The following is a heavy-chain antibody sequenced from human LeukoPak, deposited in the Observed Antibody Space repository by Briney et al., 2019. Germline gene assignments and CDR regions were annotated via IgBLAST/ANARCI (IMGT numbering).Heavy chain of an antibody. D-gene: IGHD6-19*01. CDR1: GYTFTGYY. Sequence: ASVKVSCKASGYTFTGYYMHWVRQAPGQGLEWMGWINPNSGDTNYAQKFQGRVTMTRDTSISTAYMELSRLRSDDTAVYYCARTTTVSSGPDYWGQGTLVTVSS. CDR3: ARTTTVSSGPDY. V-gene: IGHV1-2*02. J-gene: IGHJ4*02. CDR2: INPNSGDT.